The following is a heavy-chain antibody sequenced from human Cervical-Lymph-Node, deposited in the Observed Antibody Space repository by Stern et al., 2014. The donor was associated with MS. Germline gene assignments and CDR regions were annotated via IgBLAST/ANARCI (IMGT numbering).Heavy chain of an antibody. J-gene: IGHJ6*02. V-gene: IGHV1-24*01. Sequence: VQLVESGAEVKKPGASVKVSCKVSGYTLSEISMHWVRQAPGKGLEWMGGFDPEHGETRYAQKVQGRVTMAEDSSTDTAYMELSSLRSEDTAVYYCATHRGRVTYYYGMDVWGQGTTVTVSS. CDR2: FDPEHGET. CDR3: ATHRGRVTYYYGMDV. CDR1: GYTLSEIS. D-gene: IGHD2-21*02.